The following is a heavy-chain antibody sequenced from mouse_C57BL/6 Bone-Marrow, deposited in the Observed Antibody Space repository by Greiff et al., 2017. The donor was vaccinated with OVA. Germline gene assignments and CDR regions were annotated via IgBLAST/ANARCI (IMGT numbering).Heavy chain of an antibody. CDR1: GYTFTSYG. Sequence: QVQLQQSGAELARPGASVKLSCKASGYTFTSYGISWVKQRTGQGLEWIGEIYPRSGNTYYNEKFKGKATLTADKSSSTAYMELRSLTSEDSAVYFCARIFSYYGSNFDVWGTGTTVTVSS. CDR3: ARIFSYYGSNFDV. V-gene: IGHV1-81*01. CDR2: IYPRSGNT. D-gene: IGHD1-1*01. J-gene: IGHJ1*03.